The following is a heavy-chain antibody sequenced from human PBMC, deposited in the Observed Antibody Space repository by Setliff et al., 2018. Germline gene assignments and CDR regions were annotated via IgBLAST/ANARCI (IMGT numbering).Heavy chain of an antibody. CDR3: ARGKSVTASNWFDP. D-gene: IGHD5-18*01. CDR1: GGSISSSSYY. CDR2: IYYSGST. J-gene: IGHJ5*02. V-gene: IGHV4-39*07. Sequence: SETLSLTCTVSGGSISSSSYYWGWIRQPPGKGLEWIGSIYYSGSTYYNPSLKSRVTISVDTSKNQFSLRLSSVTAADTAVYYCARGKSVTASNWFDPWGQGTLVTVSS.